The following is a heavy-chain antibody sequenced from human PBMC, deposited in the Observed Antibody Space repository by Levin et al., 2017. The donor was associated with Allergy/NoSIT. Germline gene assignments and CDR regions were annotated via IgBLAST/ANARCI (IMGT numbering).Heavy chain of an antibody. D-gene: IGHD3-3*01. CDR2: INSNGGST. CDR1: GFTFSNYA. CDR3: ARVPDYDFWSGYSTDY. V-gene: IGHV3-64*01. J-gene: IGHJ4*02. Sequence: GGSLRLSCTASGFTFSNYAMHWVRQAPGKGLEYVSAINSNGGSTYYASFVKGRFTISRDNSKNTLYLQMGSLRAEDMAVYYCARVPDYDFWSGYSTDYWGQGTLVTVSS.